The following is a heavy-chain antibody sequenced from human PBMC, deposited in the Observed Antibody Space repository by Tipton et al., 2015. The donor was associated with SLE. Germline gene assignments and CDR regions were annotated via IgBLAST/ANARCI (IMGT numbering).Heavy chain of an antibody. D-gene: IGHD3-22*01. V-gene: IGHV4-59*10. Sequence: TLSLTCAVYGGSFSSYYWSWIRQPPGKGLEWIGRLYTSGSTNYNPSLKSRVTISVDTSKNQFSLRLRSVTAADTALYYCARVFWRYDSGGPLGGFDLWGQGAMVTVSS. CDR2: LYTSGST. CDR1: GGSFSSYY. J-gene: IGHJ3*01. CDR3: ARVFWRYDSGGPLGGFDL.